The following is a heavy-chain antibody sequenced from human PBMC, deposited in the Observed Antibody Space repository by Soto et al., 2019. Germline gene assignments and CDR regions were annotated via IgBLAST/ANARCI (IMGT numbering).Heavy chain of an antibody. D-gene: IGHD4-17*01. CDR2: ISSSGSTI. V-gene: IGHV3-11*01. CDR1: GFTFSDYY. Sequence: QVQLVESGGGLVKPGGSLRLSCAASGFTFSDYYMSWIRQAPGKGLEWVSYISSSGSTIYYADSVKGRFTISRDNATNALYLQMTSLRSEDTAAYYCARVDRSGDYHYWYFYLWGRRSLVTVSA. J-gene: IGHJ2*01. CDR3: ARVDRSGDYHYWYFYL.